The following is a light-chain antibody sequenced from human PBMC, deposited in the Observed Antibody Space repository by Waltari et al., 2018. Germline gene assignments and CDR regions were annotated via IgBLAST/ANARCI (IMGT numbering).Light chain of an antibody. CDR2: WAS. CDR1: QTVLHSSSNKNY. V-gene: IGKV4-1*01. J-gene: IGKJ4*01. CDR3: QQYLSSPPT. Sequence: DIVLTQSPDSLAVSLGERATINCKSSQTVLHSSSNKNYLAWYQKKPGQPPKLLIYWASTRESGVPDRFSGSGSGTDFTLTITSLQTEDAAVYHCQQYLSSPPTFGGGTKVEIK.